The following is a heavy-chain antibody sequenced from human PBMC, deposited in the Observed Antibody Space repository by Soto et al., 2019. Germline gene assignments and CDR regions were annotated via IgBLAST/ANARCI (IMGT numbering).Heavy chain of an antibody. Sequence: EVQLLESGGGFVQPGGSLRLSCAASGFTFSSYAMSCVRQAPGTGLEWVSAISGSGGSTYYADSVKGRFTISRDKSKNTLSLKMYTLRAEDRAVYYCSKSKDPYYYYYMDVLCRGTTVTV. CDR1: GFTFSSYA. CDR2: ISGSGGST. D-gene: IGHD4-4*01. V-gene: IGHV3-23*01. CDR3: SKSKDPYYYYYMDV. J-gene: IGHJ6*03.